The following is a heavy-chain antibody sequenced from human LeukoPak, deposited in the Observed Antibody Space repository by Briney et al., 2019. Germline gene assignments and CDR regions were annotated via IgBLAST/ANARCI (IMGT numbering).Heavy chain of an antibody. D-gene: IGHD1-1*01. CDR1: TFTFSSYS. J-gene: IGHJ4*02. V-gene: IGHV3-48*04. Sequence: PVGSLRLSCTASTFTFSSYSMNWVRQAPGKGLEWVSHISGGISKIYYADSVKGRFTISRDNAKNSLYLQMNTLRAEDTAVYYCASSRCTSDNCYGGIDNWGQGTLVTVSS. CDR3: ASSRCTSDNCYGGIDN. CDR2: ISGGISKI.